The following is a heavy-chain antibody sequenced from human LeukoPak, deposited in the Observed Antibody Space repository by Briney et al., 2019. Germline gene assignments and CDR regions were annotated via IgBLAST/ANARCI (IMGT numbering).Heavy chain of an antibody. CDR3: AKDPRRYSRTGGYFDY. V-gene: IGHV3-30*04. CDR2: ISYDGSNK. Sequence: GGSLRLSCAASGFTFSSYAMHWVRQAPGKGLEWVAVISYDGSNKYYADSVKDRFTISRDNSKKMLYLQVNSLRAEDTAVYYCAKDPRRYSRTGGYFDYWGQGTLVTVSS. J-gene: IGHJ4*02. CDR1: GFTFSSYA. D-gene: IGHD6-13*01.